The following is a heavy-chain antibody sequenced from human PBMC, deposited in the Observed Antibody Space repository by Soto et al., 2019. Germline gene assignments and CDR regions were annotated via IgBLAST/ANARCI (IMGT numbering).Heavy chain of an antibody. Sequence: SVKVSCKASGGTFSSYAISWVRQAPGQGLEWMGGIIPIFGTANYAQKFQGRVTITADESTSTAYMELSSLRSEDTAVYYCARDGSLWSPFDYWGQGTLVTVS. CDR1: GGTFSSYA. D-gene: IGHD3-3*01. V-gene: IGHV1-69*13. CDR2: IIPIFGTA. J-gene: IGHJ4*02. CDR3: ARDGSLWSPFDY.